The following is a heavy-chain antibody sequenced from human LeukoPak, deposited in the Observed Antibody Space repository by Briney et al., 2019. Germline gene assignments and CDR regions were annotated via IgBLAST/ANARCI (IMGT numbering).Heavy chain of an antibody. CDR2: IYYSGST. CDR3: ARVPGSDWFFDY. CDR1: GGSFSGYY. J-gene: IGHJ4*02. V-gene: IGHV4-59*01. Sequence: PSETLSLTCAVYGGSFSGYYWSWIRQPPGKGLEWIGYIYYSGSTNYNPSLKSRVTISVDTSKNQFSLKLDSVIAADTAVYYCARVPGSDWFFDYWGQGTLVTVSS. D-gene: IGHD6-19*01.